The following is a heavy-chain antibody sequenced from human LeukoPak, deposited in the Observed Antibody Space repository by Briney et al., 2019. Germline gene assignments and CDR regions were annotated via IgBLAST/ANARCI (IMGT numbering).Heavy chain of an antibody. CDR2: IYYSGST. CDR3: ARYFWSGHNAFDY. D-gene: IGHD3-3*01. Sequence: SETLSLTCTVSGGSISSSSYYWGWLRQPPGKELEWIVSIYYSGSTYYNPSRKSRVTISVDTSTNRFSLKLSSVTAADTAMYYCARYFWSGHNAFDYWGQGTLVTVSS. CDR1: GGSISSSSYY. J-gene: IGHJ4*02. V-gene: IGHV4-39*02.